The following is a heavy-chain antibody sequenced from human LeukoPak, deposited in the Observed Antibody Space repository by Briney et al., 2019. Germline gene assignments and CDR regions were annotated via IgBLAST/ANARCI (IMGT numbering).Heavy chain of an antibody. V-gene: IGHV3-43*02. J-gene: IGHJ5*01. CDR1: GFTFDAYV. CDR3: AKDMNNGDSGLRFDS. Sequence: TGGSLRLSCAASGFTFDAYVMHWVRQAPGKGLEWVSLISGGGESRYHADSVRGRFTISRDNSKNSLYLQMNSLRTEDTALYYCAKDMNNGDSGLRFDSWGQGILVRVSS. CDR2: ISGGGESR. D-gene: IGHD4-17*01.